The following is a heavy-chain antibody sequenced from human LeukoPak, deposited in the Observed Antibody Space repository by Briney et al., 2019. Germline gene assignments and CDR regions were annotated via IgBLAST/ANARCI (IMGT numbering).Heavy chain of an antibody. V-gene: IGHV1-2*02. CDR2: LNPDSGAS. CDR3: AGECCSGAACYKSFDY. Sequence: ASVKVSCKASGYTFTDYYMHWVRQAPGQGLEWMGWLNPDSGASKSAQKFQGRVTMTRDTSISTAYMELSSLRADDTALYYCAGECCSGAACYKSFDYWGQGTLVTVSS. CDR1: GYTFTDYY. D-gene: IGHD2-15*01. J-gene: IGHJ4*02.